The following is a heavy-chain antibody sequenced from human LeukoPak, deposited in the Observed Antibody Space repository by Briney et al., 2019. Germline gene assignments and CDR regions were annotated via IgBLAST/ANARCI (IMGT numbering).Heavy chain of an antibody. V-gene: IGHV4-59*01. D-gene: IGHD6-19*01. CDR1: GCSISSYY. CDR2: IFYSGIT. J-gene: IGHJ6*02. Sequence: RSESLSLTCTVAGCSISSYYWSWIRQPPGKGLEWIGYIFYSGITNFNPSLKTRVTISVYTSKNQFSLKLSSVNAADTAVYYCAREGSSGWPEGDYYGMDVWGQGTTVTVSS. CDR3: AREGSSGWPEGDYYGMDV.